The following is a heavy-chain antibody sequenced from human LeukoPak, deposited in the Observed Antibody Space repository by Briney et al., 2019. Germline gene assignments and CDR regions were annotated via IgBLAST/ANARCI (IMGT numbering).Heavy chain of an antibody. CDR1: GYTFTSYY. V-gene: IGHV1-46*01. Sequence: ASVKVSCKASGYTFTSYYMHWVRQAPGQRLEWMVIINPSGGSTSYAQKFQGRVTMTRDTSTSTVYMELSSLRSEDTAVYYCARGTQYGSGLDAFDIWGQGTMVTVSS. CDR3: ARGTQYGSGLDAFDI. J-gene: IGHJ3*02. D-gene: IGHD3-10*01. CDR2: INPSGGST.